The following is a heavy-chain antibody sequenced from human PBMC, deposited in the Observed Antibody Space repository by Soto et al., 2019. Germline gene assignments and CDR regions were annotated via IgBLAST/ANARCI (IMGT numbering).Heavy chain of an antibody. V-gene: IGHV3-30*18. J-gene: IGHJ6*02. CDR1: GISFANFG. D-gene: IGHD2-8*01. CDR3: AKSLQRCTPTSCFSCMDV. CDR2: IAYDGSRE. Sequence: PGGSLRLSSPAAGISFANFGMHGVRQGRGKGLEWVAVIAYDGSREFDADSVKGGFTISRDDPKNPRYLQMKKLRPEDTAVYLCAKSLQRCTPTSCFSCMDVWGHGGTVTVSS.